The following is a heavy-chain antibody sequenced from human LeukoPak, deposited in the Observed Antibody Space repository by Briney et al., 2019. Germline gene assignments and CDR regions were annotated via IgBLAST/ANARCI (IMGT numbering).Heavy chain of an antibody. CDR3: AKGPFFYYDASGYNYFDS. CDR2: ISYDGSNK. J-gene: IGHJ4*02. Sequence: PGGSLRLSCAASGFTFSSYAMHWVRQAPGKGLEWVAVISYDGSNKYYADSVKGRFTISRDNSKNTLYLQMNSLRAEDTAVYYCAKGPFFYYDASGYNYFDSWGQGTLVTVSS. V-gene: IGHV3-30*04. D-gene: IGHD3-22*01. CDR1: GFTFSSYA.